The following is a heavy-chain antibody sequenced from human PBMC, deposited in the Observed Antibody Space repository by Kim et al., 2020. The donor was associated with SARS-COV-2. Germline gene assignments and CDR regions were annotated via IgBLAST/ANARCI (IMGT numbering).Heavy chain of an antibody. CDR2: IVPIHGIA. V-gene: IGHV1-69*04. J-gene: IGHJ4*02. D-gene: IGHD3-9*01. CDR1: GCTFTSYA. CDR3: ARESRVVRYFVWLLDY. Sequence: SVKVSCKASGCTFTSYAINWVRQAPGQGLEWMGRIVPIHGIANYAQKFQGRVTMTADKSTSTAYMELSSLRSEDTAVYYCARESRVVRYFVWLLDYWGQGDLVTVSS.